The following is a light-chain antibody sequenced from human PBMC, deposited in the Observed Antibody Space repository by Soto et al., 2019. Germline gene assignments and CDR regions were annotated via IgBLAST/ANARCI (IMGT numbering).Light chain of an antibody. V-gene: IGKV1-5*03. CDR1: QTIRNY. CDR3: QQYKSYFRT. CDR2: QAS. Sequence: DIQMTQSPSPLSASVGDRVTITCRASQTIRNYLNWYQQKPGKAPKLLIYQASSLHSGVPSRFSGSGSETEFTLTISSLLPDDFATYFCQQYKSYFRTFGQGTKVDIK. J-gene: IGKJ1*01.